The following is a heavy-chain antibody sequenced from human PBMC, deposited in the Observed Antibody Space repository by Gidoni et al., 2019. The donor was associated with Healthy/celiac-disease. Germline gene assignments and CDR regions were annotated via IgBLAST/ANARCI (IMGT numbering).Heavy chain of an antibody. J-gene: IGHJ5*02. D-gene: IGHD5-12*01. CDR2: INHSGST. Sequence: QVQLQQCGAGLLKPSETLSLTCAVYGGSFSGYYWSWIRQPPGKGLEWIGEINHSGSTNYNPSLKSRVTISVDTSKNQFSLKLSSVTAADTAVYYCARGRLRAYNWFDPWGQGTLVTVSS. V-gene: IGHV4-34*01. CDR3: ARGRLRAYNWFDP. CDR1: GGSFSGYY.